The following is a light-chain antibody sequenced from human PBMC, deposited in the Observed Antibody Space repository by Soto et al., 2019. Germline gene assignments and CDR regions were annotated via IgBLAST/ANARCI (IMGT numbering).Light chain of an antibody. CDR2: DAS. V-gene: IGKV3-11*01. CDR3: QQRSNWPLT. CDR1: QSVSSY. Sequence: EIVLTQSPATLSLSPGERATLSCRASQSVSSYLAWYQQKPGQAPRLLIYDASNRATGVPARFGGSGEGTYFPITISRLEPEDFAVYYWQQRSNWPLTFGGGTKVEIK. J-gene: IGKJ4*01.